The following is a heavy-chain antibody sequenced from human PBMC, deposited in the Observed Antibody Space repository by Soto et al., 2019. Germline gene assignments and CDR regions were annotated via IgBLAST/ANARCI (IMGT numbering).Heavy chain of an antibody. CDR3: AGTIGVAGTMYTWLDP. CDR1: GGTFSTNG. V-gene: IGHV1-69*01. CDR2: IIPIFETT. D-gene: IGHD6-19*01. Sequence: QVHLEQSGAEVKKPGSSVKVSCKASGGTFSTNGVSWVRQAPGQGLEWMGGIIPIFETTNYAQKFQGRVTITADESTGTAYLDLSSLGSEDTAVYYCAGTIGVAGTMYTWLDPWGQGTLVTVSS. J-gene: IGHJ5*02.